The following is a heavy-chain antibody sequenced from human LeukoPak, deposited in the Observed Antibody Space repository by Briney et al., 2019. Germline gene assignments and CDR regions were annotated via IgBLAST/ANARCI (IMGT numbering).Heavy chain of an antibody. Sequence: APVKVSCKASGYTFTGYYMHWVRQAPGQGLEWMGWINPNSGGTNYAQKFQGWVTMTRDTSISTAYMELSRLRSDDTAVYYCARVRKYDFWSGYSLGPYYYGMDVWGQGTTVTVSS. D-gene: IGHD3-3*01. V-gene: IGHV1-2*04. J-gene: IGHJ6*02. CDR2: INPNSGGT. CDR3: ARVRKYDFWSGYSLGPYYYGMDV. CDR1: GYTFTGYY.